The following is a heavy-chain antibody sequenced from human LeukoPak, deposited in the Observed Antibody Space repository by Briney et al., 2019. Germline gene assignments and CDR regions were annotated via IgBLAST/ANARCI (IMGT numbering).Heavy chain of an antibody. CDR2: INSDGTST. Sequence: GGSLRLSCAASGFTFSSYSMNWVRQAPGEGLVWVSRINSDGTSTRYADSVKGRFTISRDNAKSTVDLQMNSLRAEDTAVYYCATGYCSGTSCSSRDYWGQGTLVTVSS. V-gene: IGHV3-74*01. CDR3: ATGYCSGTSCSSRDY. D-gene: IGHD2-2*03. J-gene: IGHJ4*02. CDR1: GFTFSSYS.